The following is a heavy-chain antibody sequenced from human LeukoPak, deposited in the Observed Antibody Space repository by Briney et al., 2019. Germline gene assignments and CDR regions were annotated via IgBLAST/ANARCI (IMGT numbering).Heavy chain of an antibody. CDR2: IIPIFGIA. CDR3: ARVPPARNDYSNYVDYYGMDV. Sequence: SVKVSCKASRGTFSSYAISWVRQAPGQGLEWMGRIIPIFGIANYAQKFQGRVTITADKSTSTAYMELSSLRSEDTAVYYCARVPPARNDYSNYVDYYGMDVWGQGTTVTVSS. J-gene: IGHJ6*02. CDR1: RGTFSSYA. D-gene: IGHD4-11*01. V-gene: IGHV1-69*04.